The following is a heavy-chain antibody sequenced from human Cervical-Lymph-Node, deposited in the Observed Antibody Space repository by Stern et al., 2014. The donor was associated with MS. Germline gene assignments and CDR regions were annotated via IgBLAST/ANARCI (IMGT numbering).Heavy chain of an antibody. CDR1: GFTFSFYW. Sequence: VQLVESGGALVRRGGSLRLSCEASGFTFSFYWMTWVPQAPGKGLEWVANIKFDGSEKYYVDSVKGRFTISRDNTKNSLYLQMNSLRAEDTAVYYCARDGSPDYWGQGTLVTVSS. CDR2: IKFDGSEK. J-gene: IGHJ4*02. V-gene: IGHV3-7*01. D-gene: IGHD3-10*01. CDR3: ARDGSPDY.